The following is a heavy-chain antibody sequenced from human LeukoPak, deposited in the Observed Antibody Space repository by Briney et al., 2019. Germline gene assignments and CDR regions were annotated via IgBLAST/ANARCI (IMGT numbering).Heavy chain of an antibody. V-gene: IGHV6-1*01. CDR1: GDSVSSNSAA. Sequence: SQTLSLTCAISGDSVSSNSAAWNWIRQSPSRGLEWLGRTYYRSKWYNDYAVSVKSRITINPDTSKNQFSLQLNSVTPEDTAVYYCARNPDYDILTGYYRVYYFDYWGQGTLVTVSS. CDR2: TYYRSKWYN. CDR3: ARNPDYDILTGYYRVYYFDY. J-gene: IGHJ4*02. D-gene: IGHD3-9*01.